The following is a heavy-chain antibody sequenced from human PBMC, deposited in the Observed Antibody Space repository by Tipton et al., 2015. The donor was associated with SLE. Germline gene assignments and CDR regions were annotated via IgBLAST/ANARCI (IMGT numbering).Heavy chain of an antibody. CDR2: TYYRSKWYT. D-gene: IGHD6-6*01. CDR1: GDSVSSNSAAA. CDR3: ARGRGSSSSGHY. Sequence: GLVKPSQTLSLTCAISGDSVSSNSAAAWNWIRQSPSRGLEWLGRTYYRSKWYTDYAESLKSRITIRPDTSKNQVSLQLNSVTTEDTAVYYCARGRGSSSSGHYWGQGTLVTVSS. V-gene: IGHV6-1*01. J-gene: IGHJ4*02.